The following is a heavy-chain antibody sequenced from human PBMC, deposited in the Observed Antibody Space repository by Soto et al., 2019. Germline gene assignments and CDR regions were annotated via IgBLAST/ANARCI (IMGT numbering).Heavy chain of an antibody. J-gene: IGHJ6*03. V-gene: IGHV3-73*01. D-gene: IGHD3-9*01. CDR2: IRSKANSYAT. CDR1: GFTFSGSA. CDR3: TRRATYYDILTGYYYYYMDV. Sequence: GGSLRLSCAASGFTFSGSAMHWVRQASGKGLEWVGRIRSKANSYATAYAASVKGRFTISRDDSKNTAYLQMNSLKTEDTAVYYCTRRATYYDILTGYYYYYMDVWGKGTTVTVSS.